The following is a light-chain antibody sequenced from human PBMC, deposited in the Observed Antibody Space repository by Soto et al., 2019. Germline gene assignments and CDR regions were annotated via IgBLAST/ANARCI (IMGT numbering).Light chain of an antibody. CDR1: QSINNW. V-gene: IGKV1-5*03. J-gene: IGKJ1*01. Sequence: DIQMTQSPSTLSASVGDRVIITCRASQSINNWLAWYQQKPGKAPKLLIYQASNLQSGVPSRFSGSGSGTEFTLTISSLHPDDFATYYCQQYNSYSWTFGRGTNVEIK. CDR2: QAS. CDR3: QQYNSYSWT.